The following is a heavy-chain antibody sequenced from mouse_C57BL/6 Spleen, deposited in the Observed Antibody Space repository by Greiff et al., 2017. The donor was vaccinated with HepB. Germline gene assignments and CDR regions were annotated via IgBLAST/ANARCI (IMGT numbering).Heavy chain of an antibody. CDR2: ITSSSGYT. V-gene: IGHV1-4*01. Sequence: VQLQQSGAELARPGASVKMSCKASGYTFTSYTMHWVKQRPGQGLEWIGYITSSSGYTKYNQKFKDKATLTADKSSSTAYMQLSSLTSEDSAVYYCASTVVATNDYWGQGTTLTVSS. CDR1: GYTFTSYT. J-gene: IGHJ2*01. CDR3: ASTVVATNDY. D-gene: IGHD1-1*01.